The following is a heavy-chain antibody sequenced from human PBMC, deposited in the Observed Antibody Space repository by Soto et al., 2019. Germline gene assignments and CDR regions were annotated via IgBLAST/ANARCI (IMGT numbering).Heavy chain of an antibody. CDR3: ARLQLWTHPAHNWFDP. D-gene: IGHD5-18*01. Sequence: PSETLSLTCAVYGGSFSGYYWSWIRQPPGKGLEWIEEINHSGSTNYNPSLKSRVTISVDTSKNQFSLKLSSVTAADTAVYYCARLQLWTHPAHNWFDPWGQGTLVTVSS. CDR1: GGSFSGYY. J-gene: IGHJ5*02. CDR2: INHSGST. V-gene: IGHV4-34*01.